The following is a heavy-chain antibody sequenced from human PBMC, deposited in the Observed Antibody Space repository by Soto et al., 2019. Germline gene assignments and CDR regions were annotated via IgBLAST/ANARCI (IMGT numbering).Heavy chain of an antibody. CDR1: GFTFSSYG. J-gene: IGHJ6*02. V-gene: IGHV3-33*01. CDR3: ARDAYLTTVTTFSQGMDV. D-gene: IGHD4-17*01. CDR2: IWYDGSHK. Sequence: ESGGGVVQPGRSLRLSCAASGFTFSSYGMHWVRQAPGKGLEWVAVIWYDGSHKYYADAVKGRFTISRDNSKNTLYLQMNSLRAEDTAVYYCARDAYLTTVTTFSQGMDVWGQGTTVPVSS.